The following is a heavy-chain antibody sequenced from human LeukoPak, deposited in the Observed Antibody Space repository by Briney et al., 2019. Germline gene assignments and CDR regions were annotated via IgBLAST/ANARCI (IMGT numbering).Heavy chain of an antibody. J-gene: IGHJ4*02. V-gene: IGHV4-39*01. CDR3: ASPSTSLVAAVPYSLYY. CDR1: GGSISSSSYY. Sequence: SETLSLTCTVSGGSISSSSYYWGWIRQPPGKGLEWIGSIYYSGSTYYNPSLKSRVTISVDTSKNQFSLKLSSVTAADTAVYYCASPSTSLVAAVPYSLYYWGQGTLVTVSS. D-gene: IGHD2-15*01. CDR2: IYYSGST.